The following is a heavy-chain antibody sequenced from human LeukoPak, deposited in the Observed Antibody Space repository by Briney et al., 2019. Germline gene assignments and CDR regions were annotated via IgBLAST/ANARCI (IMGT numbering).Heavy chain of an antibody. CDR3: ARVFPDCSGGSCLYGMDV. J-gene: IGHJ6*02. D-gene: IGHD2-15*01. Sequence: TSETLSLTCTAPGGPISSYYWSWIRQPPGKGLEWIGYIYYSGSTNYNPSLKSRVTISVDTSKNQFSLKLSAVTAADTAVYYCARVFPDCSGGSCLYGMDVWGQGTTVTVSS. V-gene: IGHV4-59*01. CDR2: IYYSGST. CDR1: GGPISSYY.